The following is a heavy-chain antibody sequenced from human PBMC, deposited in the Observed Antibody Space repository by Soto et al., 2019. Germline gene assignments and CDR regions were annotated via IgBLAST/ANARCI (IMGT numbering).Heavy chain of an antibody. J-gene: IGHJ6*02. CDR2: IYYSGST. CDR3: ARDEGATSYYYGMDV. CDR1: GGSISSGGYS. Sequence: QLQLQESGSGLVKPSQTLSLTCAVSGGSISSGGYSWSWIRQHPGKGLEWIGYIYYSGSTYYNPSLKSRVTISVDTSKNQFSLKLSSVTAADTAVYYCARDEGATSYYYGMDVWGQGTTVTVSS. D-gene: IGHD1-26*01. V-gene: IGHV4-31*11.